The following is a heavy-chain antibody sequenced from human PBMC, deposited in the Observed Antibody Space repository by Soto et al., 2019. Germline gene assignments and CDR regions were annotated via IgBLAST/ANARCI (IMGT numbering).Heavy chain of an antibody. CDR3: ATSVGAIGYRFFNMDV. J-gene: IGHJ6*02. V-gene: IGHV1-69*01. CDR1: GGSFSSSA. D-gene: IGHD5-12*01. Sequence: QVHLVQSGAEVKESGSSVKVSCKSSGGSFSSSAITWVRQAPGQGLEWMGRIIPMYGTTFYAQTSQGRVTITADESTSTVYMHLSSLKSEDTASYFCATSVGAIGYRFFNMDVWGQGTTVTVSS. CDR2: IIPMYGTT.